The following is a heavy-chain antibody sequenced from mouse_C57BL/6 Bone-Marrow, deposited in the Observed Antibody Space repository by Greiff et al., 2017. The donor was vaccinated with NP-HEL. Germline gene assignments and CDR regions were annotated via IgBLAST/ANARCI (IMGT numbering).Heavy chain of an antibody. CDR3: ARRQLRLRAMDY. CDR1: GYTFTSYG. D-gene: IGHD3-2*02. J-gene: IGHJ4*01. Sequence: VQLQQSGAELARPGASVKLSCKASGYTFTSYGISWVKQRTGQGLEWIGAICPRSGNTYYTEKFKGKATLTADKSSSTEYMELRRLTSEDSAVYFCARRQLRLRAMDYWGQGTSVTVSS. V-gene: IGHV1-81*01. CDR2: ICPRSGNT.